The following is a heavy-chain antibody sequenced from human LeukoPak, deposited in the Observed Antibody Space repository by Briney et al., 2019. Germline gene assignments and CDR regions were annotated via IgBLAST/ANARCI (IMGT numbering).Heavy chain of an antibody. J-gene: IGHJ3*02. D-gene: IGHD6-19*01. Sequence: PGGSLRLSCAASGFTFSTSWMSWVRQAPGKGLEWVSVIYSGGSTYYADSVKGRSTISRDNSKNTLYLQMNSLRAEDTAVYYCARDRLDSSGWPDAFDIWGQGTMVTVSS. CDR3: ARDRLDSSGWPDAFDI. CDR2: IYSGGST. V-gene: IGHV3-53*01. CDR1: GFTFSTSW.